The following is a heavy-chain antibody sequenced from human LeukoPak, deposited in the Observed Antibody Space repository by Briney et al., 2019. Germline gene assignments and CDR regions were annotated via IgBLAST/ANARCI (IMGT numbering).Heavy chain of an antibody. D-gene: IGHD3-16*01. CDR3: AKNYDYVWGSFFDY. CDR1: GFTFSSYG. V-gene: IGHV3-30*02. Sequence: PGGSLRLSCAASGFTFSSYGMHWVRQAPGKGLEWVAFTRYDGSNKYYADSVKGRFTISRDNSKNTLYLQMNSLRAEDTAVYYCAKNYDYVWGSFFDYWGQGTLVTVSS. CDR2: TRYDGSNK. J-gene: IGHJ4*02.